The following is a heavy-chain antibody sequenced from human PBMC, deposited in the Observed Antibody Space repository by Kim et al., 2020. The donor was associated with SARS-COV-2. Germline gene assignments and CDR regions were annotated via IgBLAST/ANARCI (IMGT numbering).Heavy chain of an antibody. J-gene: IGHJ4*02. V-gene: IGHV3-30*07. Sequence: KYSSSSGKGRFTISRDNSKSTLYLQMNSLRAEDTAVYYCARDPDYGDYDWGQGTLVTVSS. CDR2: K. D-gene: IGHD4-17*01. CDR3: ARDPDYGDYD.